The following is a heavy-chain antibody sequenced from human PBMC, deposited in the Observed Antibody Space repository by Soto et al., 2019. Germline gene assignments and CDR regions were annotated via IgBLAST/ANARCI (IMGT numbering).Heavy chain of an antibody. CDR2: INPRGGGT. V-gene: IGHV1-2*02. J-gene: IGHJ6*02. D-gene: IGHD4-4*01. CDR3: ARDFRTYSHGVDV. Sequence: ASVKVSCKASGYPFTGPYIYWVRQAPGQGLEWMGWINPRGGGTEFAEKFQGRVTVTRDTFIRTVFLELNSLTSDDTGVYFCARDFRTYSHGVDVWGQGTAVIASS. CDR1: GYPFTGPY.